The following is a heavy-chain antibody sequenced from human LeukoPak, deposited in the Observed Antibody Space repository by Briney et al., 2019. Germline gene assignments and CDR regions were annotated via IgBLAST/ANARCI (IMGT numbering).Heavy chain of an antibody. Sequence: GGSLRLSCAASGFTFSTYWMGWVRQAPGKGLEWVANIKEDGSEKYYGDSVKGRFTISRDDAKNSLYLQMNSLRAEDTAVYYCARESSGYQWGQGTLVTVSS. CDR1: GFTFSTYW. CDR3: ARESSGYQ. CDR2: IKEDGSEK. V-gene: IGHV3-7*01. D-gene: IGHD3-22*01. J-gene: IGHJ4*02.